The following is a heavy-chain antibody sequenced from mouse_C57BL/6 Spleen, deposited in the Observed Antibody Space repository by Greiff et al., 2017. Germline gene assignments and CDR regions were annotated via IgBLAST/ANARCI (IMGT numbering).Heavy chain of an antibody. CDR1: GYTFTSYW. Sequence: QVHVKQPGAELVKPGASVKLSCKASGYTFTSYWMQWVKQRPGQGLEWTGEIDPSDSYTNYNQKFKGKATLTVDTSSSTAYMQLSSLTSEDSAVYYCARRDSSYYFDYWGQGTTLTVSS. CDR3: ARRDSSYYFDY. J-gene: IGHJ2*01. D-gene: IGHD1-1*01. V-gene: IGHV1-50*01. CDR2: IDPSDSYT.